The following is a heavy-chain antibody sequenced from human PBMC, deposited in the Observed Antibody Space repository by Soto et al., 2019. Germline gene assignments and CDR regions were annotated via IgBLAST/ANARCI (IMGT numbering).Heavy chain of an antibody. CDR1: GYTFTSYG. CDR2: ISAYNGNT. V-gene: IGHV1-18*04. J-gene: IGHJ5*02. D-gene: IGHD6-19*01. CDR3: ARDLVLAVAGSDNWFDP. Sequence: ASVKVSCKASGYTFTSYGISWVRQAPGQGLEWMGWISAYNGNTNYAQKLQDRVTMTTDTSTSTAYMELRSLRSDDTAVYYCARDLVLAVAGSDNWFDPWGQGTLVTVSS.